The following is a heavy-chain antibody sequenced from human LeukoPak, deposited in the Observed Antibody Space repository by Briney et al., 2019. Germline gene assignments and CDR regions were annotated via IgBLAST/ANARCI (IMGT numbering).Heavy chain of an antibody. Sequence: GGSLKISCKGSGYSFTSYWIGWVRQMPGKGLEWMGIIYPGDSDTRYSPSFQGQVTISADKSISTAYLQWSSLKASDTAMYYCARQEGYDYVWGSYRYFDYWGQGTLVTVSS. CDR2: IYPGDSDT. J-gene: IGHJ4*02. V-gene: IGHV5-51*01. CDR1: GYSFTSYW. D-gene: IGHD3-16*02. CDR3: ARQEGYDYVWGSYRYFDY.